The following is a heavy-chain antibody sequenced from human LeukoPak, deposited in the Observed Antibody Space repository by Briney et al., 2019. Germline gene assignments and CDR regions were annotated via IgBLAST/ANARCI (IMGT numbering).Heavy chain of an antibody. CDR3: ARWFGELLLPAY. Sequence: ASVKVSCKASGGTFSSYAISWVRQAPGQGLEWMGRIIPILGIATYAQKFQGRATITADKSTSTAYMELSSLRSEDTAVYYCARWFGELLLPAYWGQGTLVTVSS. CDR2: IIPILGIA. D-gene: IGHD3-10*01. V-gene: IGHV1-69*04. J-gene: IGHJ4*02. CDR1: GGTFSSYA.